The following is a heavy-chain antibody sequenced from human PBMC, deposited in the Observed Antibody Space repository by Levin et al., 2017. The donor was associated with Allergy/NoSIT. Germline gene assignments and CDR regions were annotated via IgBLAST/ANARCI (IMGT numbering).Heavy chain of an antibody. CDR2: INPSGGST. V-gene: IGHV1-46*01. CDR1: GYTFTSYF. J-gene: IGHJ6*02. CDR3: GRVGKGAAPLGYYYGMDV. D-gene: IGHD3-16*01. Sequence: VASVKVSCKASGYTFTSYFIHWVRQAPGQGLEWMGIINPSGGSTHYAQKFEGRVTMTTDTSTTTLYLELSSLRSEDTAVYFCGRVGKGAAPLGYYYGMDVWGQGTTVTVSS.